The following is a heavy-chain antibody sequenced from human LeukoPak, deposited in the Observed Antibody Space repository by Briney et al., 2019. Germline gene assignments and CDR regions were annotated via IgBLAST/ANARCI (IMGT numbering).Heavy chain of an antibody. CDR3: AKDHNYYDSAGSSSYYMDV. V-gene: IGHV3-23*01. J-gene: IGHJ6*03. CDR1: GFTFSSYA. Sequence: PGGSLRLSCPASGFTFSSYAMSWVRQAPGKGLEWVSAISGSGGSTYYADSVKGRFTISRDNSKNTLYLQMNSLRAEDTAVYYCAKDHNYYDSAGSSSYYMDVWGKGTTVTVSS. CDR2: ISGSGGST. D-gene: IGHD3-22*01.